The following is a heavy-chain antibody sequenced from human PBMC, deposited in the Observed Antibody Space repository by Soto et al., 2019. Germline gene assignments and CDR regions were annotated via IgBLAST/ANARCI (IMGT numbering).Heavy chain of an antibody. CDR3: ARAETSMVRGVIIDY. V-gene: IGHV4-31*03. D-gene: IGHD3-10*01. CDR1: GGSISSGGYY. J-gene: IGHJ4*02. CDR2: IYYSGST. Sequence: QVQLQESGPGLVKPSQTLSLTCTVSGGSISSGGYYWSWIRQHPGKGLEWIGYIYYSGSTYYNPSLKSRVTISVDTSKNQFSLKLSSVTAADTAVYYCARAETSMVRGVIIDYWGQGTLVTVSS.